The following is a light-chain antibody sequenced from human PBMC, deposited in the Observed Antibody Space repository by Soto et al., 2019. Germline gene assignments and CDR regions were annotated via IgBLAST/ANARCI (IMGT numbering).Light chain of an antibody. CDR1: QSVTNN. V-gene: IGKV3-15*01. CDR2: YAS. Sequence: EILMTQSPGTLSVSPGERVTIFCRASQSVTNNLAWYQHKPGQAPRLLISYASTGATGIPARFSVSGYGTDFTLTINSLQSEDFAIYYWQQYHRWPVTLGGGTRVEIK. J-gene: IGKJ4*01. CDR3: QQYHRWPVT.